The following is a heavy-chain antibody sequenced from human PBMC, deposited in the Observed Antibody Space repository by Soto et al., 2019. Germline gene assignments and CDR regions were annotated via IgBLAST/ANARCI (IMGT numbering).Heavy chain of an antibody. CDR3: ALDRGYSFGPRINYYFDY. Sequence: QVHLQESGPGLVKPSETLSLTCTVSGGPISSYYWTWIRQPPGKGLEWIGNIYYSGIANYNPSLGSRVTISVDTSTKQASVTLASVQAADTAVYYCALDRGYSFGPRINYYFDYWGQGTLVTVSS. CDR2: IYYSGIA. CDR1: GGPISSYY. J-gene: IGHJ4*02. V-gene: IGHV4-59*12. D-gene: IGHD5-18*01.